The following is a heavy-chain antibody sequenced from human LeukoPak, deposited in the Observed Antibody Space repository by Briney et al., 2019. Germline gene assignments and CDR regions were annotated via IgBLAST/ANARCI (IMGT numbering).Heavy chain of an antibody. J-gene: IGHJ6*03. D-gene: IGHD6-13*01. CDR2: MNPNSGNT. CDR3: ARAAYSSSWSYYYYYMDV. Sequence: ASVKVSCKASGYTFTSYDINWVRQATGQGLEWMGWMNPNSGNTGYAQKFQGRVTITRNTSISTAYMELSSLRSEDTAVYYCARAAYSSSWSYYYYYMDVWGKGTTVTVPS. V-gene: IGHV1-8*03. CDR1: GYTFTSYD.